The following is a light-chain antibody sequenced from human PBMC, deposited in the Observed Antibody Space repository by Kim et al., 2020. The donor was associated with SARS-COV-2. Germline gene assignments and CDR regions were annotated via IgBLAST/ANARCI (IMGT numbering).Light chain of an antibody. CDR1: KLGNKY. Sequence: VSPGQTASITCSGDKLGNKYACWYQQKPGQSPVLVIYQDNKRPSGIPERFSGSNSGNTATLTISGTQALDEADYYCQAWDSSLAVFGGGTKLTVL. V-gene: IGLV3-1*01. CDR3: QAWDSSLAV. J-gene: IGLJ3*02. CDR2: QDN.